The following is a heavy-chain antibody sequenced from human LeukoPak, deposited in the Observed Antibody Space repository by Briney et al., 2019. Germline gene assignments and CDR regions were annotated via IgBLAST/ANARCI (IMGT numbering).Heavy chain of an antibody. V-gene: IGHV3-9*03. J-gene: IGHJ4*02. CDR1: GFTFDDYA. CDR3: AKAGCSSTSCYANY. Sequence: GRSLRLSCAASGFTFDDYAMHWVRQAPGKGLEWVPSISWNSGTLGYADSVKGRFTISRDNAKNSLYLQMNSLRAEDMAFYYCAKAGCSSTSCYANYWGQGTLVTVSS. D-gene: IGHD2-2*01. CDR2: ISWNSGTL.